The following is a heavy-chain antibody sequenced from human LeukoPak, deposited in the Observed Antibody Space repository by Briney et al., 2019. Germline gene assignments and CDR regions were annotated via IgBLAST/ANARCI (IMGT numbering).Heavy chain of an antibody. CDR2: IYGSGST. J-gene: IGHJ4*02. CDR1: GGSISSYY. D-gene: IGHD6-25*01. Sequence: SETLSLTCTVSGGSISSYYWSWLRQPAGKGLEWIGLIYGSGSTNYNPSLKSRVTMSVDTSKNQFSLNLTSLTAADTAVYYCARSAAGGWYYFDNWGQGTLVTVSS. CDR3: ARSAAGGWYYFDN. V-gene: IGHV4-4*07.